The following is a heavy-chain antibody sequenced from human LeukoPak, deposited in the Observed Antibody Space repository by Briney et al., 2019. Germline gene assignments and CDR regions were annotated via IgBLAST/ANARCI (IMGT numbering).Heavy chain of an antibody. CDR1: GVSFSGYY. Sequence: PSETLSLTCAVYGVSFSGYYWSWLRQPPGKGLEWIGEINHSGSTNYKPSLKSRVTIPVDTSKNQFSLKLSSVTAADTAVYYCARDRFYCSGGSCYSWFDPWGQGTLVTVSS. V-gene: IGHV4-34*01. D-gene: IGHD2-15*01. CDR2: INHSGST. J-gene: IGHJ5*02. CDR3: ARDRFYCSGGSCYSWFDP.